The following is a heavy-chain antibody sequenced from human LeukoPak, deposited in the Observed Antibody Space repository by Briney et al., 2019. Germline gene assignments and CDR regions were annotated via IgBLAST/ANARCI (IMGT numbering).Heavy chain of an antibody. CDR3: AKVRTSYAQDAFDI. CDR1: GFTFSSYG. D-gene: IGHD1-26*01. V-gene: IGHV3-30*02. J-gene: IGHJ3*02. Sequence: GGSLRLSCVASGFTFSSYGMHWVRQAPGKGLEWVAFIRYDGSNKYYADSVKGRFTISRDNSKNTLYLQMNSLRAEDTAVYYCAKVRTSYAQDAFDIWGQGTMVTVSS. CDR2: IRYDGSNK.